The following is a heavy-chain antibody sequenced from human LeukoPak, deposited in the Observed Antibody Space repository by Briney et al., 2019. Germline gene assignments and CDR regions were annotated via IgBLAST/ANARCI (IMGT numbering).Heavy chain of an antibody. Sequence: PGGSLRLSCAASGFTFSDYYMSWIRQAPGKGLEWVSYISSSGSTIYYADSVKGRFTISRDISRNTLYLQMNSLRSEDTAVYYCAKDRIIGAGGSPAYFQHWGQGTLVIVSS. CDR3: AKDRIIGAGGSPAYFQH. CDR2: ISSSGSTI. D-gene: IGHD6-13*01. J-gene: IGHJ1*01. V-gene: IGHV3-11*04. CDR1: GFTFSDYY.